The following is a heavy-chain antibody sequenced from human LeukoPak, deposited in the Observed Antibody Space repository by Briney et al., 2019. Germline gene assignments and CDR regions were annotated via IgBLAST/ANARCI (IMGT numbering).Heavy chain of an antibody. CDR2: IPGSADRT. CDR3: ARPQFVVLNPFDY. CDR1: GFTFSTYA. V-gene: IGHV3-23*01. J-gene: IGHJ4*02. Sequence: GGSLRLSCAASGFTFSTYAMSWVRQAPGNGLEWVSGIPGSADRTHYADSVKGRFTISRDNSKNIVYLQMNSLRAKDTAVYFCARPQFVVLNPFDYWGQGTLVIVSS. D-gene: IGHD4-11*01.